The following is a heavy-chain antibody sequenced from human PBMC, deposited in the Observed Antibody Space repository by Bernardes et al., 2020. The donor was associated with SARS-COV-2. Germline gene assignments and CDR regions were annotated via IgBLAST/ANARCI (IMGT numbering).Heavy chain of an antibody. CDR2: MYHDGSI. J-gene: IGHJ4*02. V-gene: IGHV4-59*01. Sequence: WETLSLTCTVSGGSISSYYWSWIRQSPGKGLQWIGFMYHDGSINYNPSLRSQVAISKGTSENQFSLRLSSVTAADTAVYYCARLLGSAGWYEGPDYWGQGTLVTVSS. D-gene: IGHD6-19*01. CDR1: GGSISSYY. CDR3: ARLLGSAGWYEGPDY.